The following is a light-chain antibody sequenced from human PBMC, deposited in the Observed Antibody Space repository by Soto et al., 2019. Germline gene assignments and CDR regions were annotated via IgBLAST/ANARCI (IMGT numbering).Light chain of an antibody. Sequence: EIVMTQSPATLSVSPGERATLSCRASQSVSSNLACYQQKPGQAPRLHIYGASTRATVIPARFSGSGSGTEVTLTISSLQSEDFAVYDCQQYNNWPPITFGQGTRLEIK. V-gene: IGKV3-15*01. CDR1: QSVSSN. CDR3: QQYNNWPPIT. CDR2: GAS. J-gene: IGKJ5*01.